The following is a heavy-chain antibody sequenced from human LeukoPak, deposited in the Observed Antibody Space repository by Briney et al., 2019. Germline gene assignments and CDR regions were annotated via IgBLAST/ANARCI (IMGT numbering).Heavy chain of an antibody. J-gene: IGHJ5*02. CDR2: IYYSGST. V-gene: IGHV4-59*08. D-gene: IGHD6-19*01. Sequence: SETLSLTCTVSGGSISSYYWSWIRQPPGKGPEWIGYIYYSGSTNYNPSLKSRVTISVDTSKNQFSLKLSSVTAADTAVYYCARQFDPRYSSGWYWFDPWGQGTLVTVSS. CDR3: ARQFDPRYSSGWYWFDP. CDR1: GGSISSYY.